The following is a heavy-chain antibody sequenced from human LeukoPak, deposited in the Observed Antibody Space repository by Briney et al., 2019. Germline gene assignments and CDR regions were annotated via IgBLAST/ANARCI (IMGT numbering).Heavy chain of an antibody. CDR3: AKDRTSGSSGAFDI. CDR2: IGGSGGYHT. J-gene: IGHJ3*02. V-gene: IGHV3-23*01. CDR1: GFTFSNYW. Sequence: GGSLRLSCAASGFTFSNYWMHWVRQTPGKGLEWVSGIGGSGGYHTYYADSVRGRFTISRDNSRNTLYVQMNSLRAEDTALYYCAKDRTSGSSGAFDIWGQGTMVTVSS. D-gene: IGHD1-26*01.